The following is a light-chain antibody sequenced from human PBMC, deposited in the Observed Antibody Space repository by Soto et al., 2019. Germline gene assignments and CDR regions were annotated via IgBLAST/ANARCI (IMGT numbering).Light chain of an antibody. CDR2: GAS. CDR3: QQYNNWPWT. V-gene: IGKV3-15*01. J-gene: IGKJ1*01. CDR1: QSVSSN. Sequence: EIVMTQSPATLSVSPGERATLSCRASQSVSSNLAWYQQKPGQAPRLLIYGASTRATGIPARFSGSGSGTEFTLTISSLQSEDFAVYSCQQYNNWPWTFGRGTKVDIK.